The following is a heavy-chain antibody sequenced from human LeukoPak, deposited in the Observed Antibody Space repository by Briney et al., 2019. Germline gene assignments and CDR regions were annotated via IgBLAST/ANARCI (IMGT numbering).Heavy chain of an antibody. CDR2: IYTSGST. V-gene: IGHV4-61*02. CDR1: GGSISSSSYY. Sequence: PSETLSLTCTVSGGSISSSSYYWGWIRQPAGKGLEWIGRIYTSGSTNYNPSLKSRVTMSVDTSKNQFSLKLSSVTAADTAVYYCARLVIVEVRVGNHFDYWGQGTLVTVSS. D-gene: IGHD1-26*01. J-gene: IGHJ4*02. CDR3: ARLVIVEVRVGNHFDY.